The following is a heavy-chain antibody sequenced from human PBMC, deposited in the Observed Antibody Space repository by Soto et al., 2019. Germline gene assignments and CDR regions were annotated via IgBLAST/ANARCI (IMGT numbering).Heavy chain of an antibody. V-gene: IGHV4-61*01. CDR2: IYYSGST. J-gene: IGHJ6*02. CDR1: GGSVGSGTTY. CDR3: ARYYCWSNYRTLYYSDYGLHV. Sequence: PSETLSLTCTVSGGSVGSGTTYWSWIRQPPGKGLGWIGHIYYSGSTNYNPSLESRVTISVDTSKNQFSLKLMSVTAADTAVYVRARYYCWSNYRTLYYSDYGLHVWSQATSVP. D-gene: IGHD2-8*02.